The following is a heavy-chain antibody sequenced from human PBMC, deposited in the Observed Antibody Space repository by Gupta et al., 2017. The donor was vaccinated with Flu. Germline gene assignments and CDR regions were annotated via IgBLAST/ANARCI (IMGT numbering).Heavy chain of an antibody. J-gene: IGHJ5*02. CDR3: ARVAQIGWFDP. Sequence: QVQLQESGPGLVKPSQTLSLTCTVSGGSISNSHYFWSWIRKPAGKGLEWIGRIYSSGSTNYNPSLKSRVTISLDTSTNQLSLKLTSVTAADTAVYYCARVAQIGWFDPWGQGTLVTVSS. D-gene: IGHD3-22*01. V-gene: IGHV4-61*02. CDR1: GGSISNSHYF. CDR2: IYSSGST.